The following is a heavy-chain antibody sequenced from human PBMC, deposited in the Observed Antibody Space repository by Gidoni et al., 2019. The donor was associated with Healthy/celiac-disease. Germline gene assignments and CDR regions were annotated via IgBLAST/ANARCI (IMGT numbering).Heavy chain of an antibody. CDR3: ARDKEVPAQGGGMDV. Sequence: EVQLVESGGGLVQPGGSLRLSCAASGFTFSSYWMSWVRQAPGKGLEWVDNIKQDGSEKYYVDSVKGRFTISRDNAKNALYLKMNSLRAEDTAVYYCARDKEVPAQGGGMDVWGQGTTVTVSS. CDR1: GFTFSSYW. D-gene: IGHD2-2*01. J-gene: IGHJ6*02. V-gene: IGHV3-7*01. CDR2: IKQDGSEK.